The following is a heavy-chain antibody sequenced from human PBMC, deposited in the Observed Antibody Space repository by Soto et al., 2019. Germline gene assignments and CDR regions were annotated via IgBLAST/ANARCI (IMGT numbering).Heavy chain of an antibody. CDR2: ISSSSSYI. D-gene: IGHD3-22*01. CDR3: ARDLYDSSGYMAYYYYGMDV. CDR1: GFTFSSYS. J-gene: IGHJ6*02. V-gene: IGHV3-21*01. Sequence: GGSLRLSCAASGFTFSSYSMNWVRQAPGKGLEWVSSISSSSSYIYYADSVKGRFTISRDNAENSLYLQMNSLRAEDTAVYYCARDLYDSSGYMAYYYYGMDVWGQGTTVTVSS.